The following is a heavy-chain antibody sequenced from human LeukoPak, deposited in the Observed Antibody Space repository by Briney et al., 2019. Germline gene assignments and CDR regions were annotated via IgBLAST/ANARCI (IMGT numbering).Heavy chain of an antibody. CDR1: GGSIGSISYY. D-gene: IGHD3-3*01. Sequence: SDTLSLTCTVLGGSIGSISYYWSWSRQPPGKGLEWIGSSYNSGSTNYNPSLKSRVTISVDTSKNQLSLRLSSVTAADTAVYYCARHRSGSFDSWGQGTLVTVSS. CDR2: SYNSGST. V-gene: IGHV4-61*05. J-gene: IGHJ4*02. CDR3: ARHRSGSFDS.